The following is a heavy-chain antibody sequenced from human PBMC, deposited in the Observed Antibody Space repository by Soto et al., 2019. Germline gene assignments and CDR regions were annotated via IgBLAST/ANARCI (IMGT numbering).Heavy chain of an antibody. CDR2: INPSGGST. CDR1: GYIFTSYY. CDR3: ARGDSVSGWEPRQNWDFDL. Sequence: QVQLVQSGAEVKKPGASVKVSCKASGYIFTSYYMHWVRQAPGQGLAWMGVINPSGGSTTDAQQFQSRVTATRDTSTSTVYMELNSLKSEDTAVYYCARGDSVSGWEPRQNWDFDLWGRGTLVTVSS. D-gene: IGHD1-26*01. J-gene: IGHJ2*01. V-gene: IGHV1-46*01.